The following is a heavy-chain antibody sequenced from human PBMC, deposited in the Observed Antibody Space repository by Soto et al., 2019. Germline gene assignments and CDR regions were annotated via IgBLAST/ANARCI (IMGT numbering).Heavy chain of an antibody. J-gene: IGHJ6*02. CDR2: IIPIFGTA. D-gene: IGHD4-17*01. CDR3: ARCPLRGYYYYGMDV. V-gene: IGHV1-69*13. Sequence: SVKVSCKASGYTFTSYAISWVRQAPGQGLEWMGGIIPIFGTANYAQKFQGRVTITADESTSTAYMELSSLRSEDTAVYYCARCPLRGYYYYGMDVWGQGTTVTVSS. CDR1: GYTFTSYA.